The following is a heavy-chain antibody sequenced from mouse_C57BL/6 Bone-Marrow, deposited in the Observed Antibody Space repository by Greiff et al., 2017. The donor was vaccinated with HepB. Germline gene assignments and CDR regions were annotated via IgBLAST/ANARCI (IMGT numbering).Heavy chain of an antibody. J-gene: IGHJ1*03. V-gene: IGHV1-55*01. Sequence: QVQLQQPGAELVKPGASVKMSCKASGYTFTSYWITWVKQRPGQGLEWIGDIYPGSGSTNYNEKFKSKATLTVDTSSSTAYMQLSSLTSEDSAVYYCARGYYYGSSYLHWYFDVWGTGTTVTVSS. CDR3: ARGYYYGSSYLHWYFDV. CDR1: GYTFTSYW. D-gene: IGHD1-1*01. CDR2: IYPGSGST.